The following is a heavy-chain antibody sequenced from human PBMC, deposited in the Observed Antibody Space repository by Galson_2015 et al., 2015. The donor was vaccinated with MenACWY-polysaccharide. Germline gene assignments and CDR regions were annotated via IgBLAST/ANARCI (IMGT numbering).Heavy chain of an antibody. CDR1: GFTFSAYA. J-gene: IGHJ4*02. V-gene: IGHV3-9*01. CDR2: ISWNSDII. Sequence: SLRLSCAASGFTFSAYAMHWVRHAPGKGLEWVSGISWNSDIIGYADSVKGRFTISRDSAKNSLYLQMNSLRPEDTALYYCAKGYSYSKSPVDHWGQGTLLTVSS. D-gene: IGHD2-15*01. CDR3: AKGYSYSKSPVDH.